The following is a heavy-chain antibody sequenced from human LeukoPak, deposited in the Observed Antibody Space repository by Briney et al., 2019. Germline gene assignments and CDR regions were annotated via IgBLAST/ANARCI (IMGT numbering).Heavy chain of an antibody. V-gene: IGHV3-74*01. CDR2: MDSDGGTR. D-gene: IGHD6-13*01. Sequence: PGGSLRLSCAASGFTFSDCWMHWVRQVPGKGLVWVSGMDSDGGTRNYADAVKGRFTISRDNAKNTLYLEMNSLRVEDKGIYYCGRGKLPGTVADWGQGTPVTVPS. CDR1: GFTFSDCW. J-gene: IGHJ4*02. CDR3: GRGKLPGTVAD.